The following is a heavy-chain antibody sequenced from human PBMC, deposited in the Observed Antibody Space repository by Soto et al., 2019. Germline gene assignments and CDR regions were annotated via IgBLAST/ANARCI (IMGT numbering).Heavy chain of an antibody. Sequence: QVQLVQSGAEVKKPGASVKVSCKASGYTFTSYGISWVRQAPGQGLEWMGWISAYNGNTNYAQTLQGRVTMTTDTSTSTAYMELRSLRADDTPVYCCARDREIDGDLCGDCYHSYWGQGTLVTVSS. CDR2: ISAYNGNT. D-gene: IGHD2-21*02. CDR3: ARDREIDGDLCGDCYHSY. J-gene: IGHJ4*02. V-gene: IGHV1-18*01. CDR1: GYTFTSYG.